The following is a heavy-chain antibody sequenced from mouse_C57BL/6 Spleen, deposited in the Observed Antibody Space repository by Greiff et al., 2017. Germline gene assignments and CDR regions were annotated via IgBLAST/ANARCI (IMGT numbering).Heavy chain of an antibody. D-gene: IGHD1-1*01. CDR1: GYTFTSYW. J-gene: IGHJ4*01. CDR2: IYPGSGST. CDR3: ARGNYGDMDY. Sequence: VQLQQPGAELVKPGASVTMSCQASGYTFTSYWIPWVKQRPGQGLEWIGAIYPGSGSTTSNEQFKSKATLTVDTSSSTAYMQLSSLTSEDSAVYYCARGNYGDMDYWGQGTSVTVSS. V-gene: IGHV1-55*01.